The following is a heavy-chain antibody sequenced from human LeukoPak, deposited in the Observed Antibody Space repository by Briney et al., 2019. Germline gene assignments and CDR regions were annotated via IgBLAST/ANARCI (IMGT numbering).Heavy chain of an antibody. CDR3: AYRPPGDESFDI. Sequence: ASVKVSCKVSGHTLTGLAMHWVRQAPGQGLEWMGGSDPEDGETIYAQKFKGRVTMTEDTATDTAYMELRSLRSEDTAVYYCAYRPPGDESFDIWGQGTLVTVSS. D-gene: IGHD3-16*01. V-gene: IGHV1-24*01. CDR2: SDPEDGET. J-gene: IGHJ3*02. CDR1: GHTLTGLA.